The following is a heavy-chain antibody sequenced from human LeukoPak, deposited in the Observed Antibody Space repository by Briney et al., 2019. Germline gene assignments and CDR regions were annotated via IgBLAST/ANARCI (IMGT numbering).Heavy chain of an antibody. D-gene: IGHD3-22*01. J-gene: IGHJ3*02. Sequence: GGSLRLSCAASGFTFNRYWMHWVRQAPGKGLVRVSRMNKDGSDTNYADSVKGRFTISRDNAKNTLYLQMNSLRAEDTAVYHCATGHYYDSSGYYPLPDAFDIWGQGTMVTVSS. V-gene: IGHV3-74*01. CDR3: ATGHYYDSSGYYPLPDAFDI. CDR1: GFTFNRYW. CDR2: MNKDGSDT.